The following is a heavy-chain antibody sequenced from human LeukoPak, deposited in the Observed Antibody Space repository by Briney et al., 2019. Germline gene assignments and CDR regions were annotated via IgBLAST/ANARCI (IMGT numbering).Heavy chain of an antibody. J-gene: IGHJ4*02. CDR1: GGSISSYY. D-gene: IGHD3-10*01. Sequence: SETLSLTCTVSGGSISSYYWSWIRQPPGKGLEWIGYIYYSGSTNYNPSLKSRVTISVDTSKNQFSLKLSSVTAADTAVYYCASSLSKTSPGRRSVPTDYWGQGTLVTVSS. CDR3: ASSLSKTSPGRRSVPTDY. V-gene: IGHV4-59*12. CDR2: IYYSGST.